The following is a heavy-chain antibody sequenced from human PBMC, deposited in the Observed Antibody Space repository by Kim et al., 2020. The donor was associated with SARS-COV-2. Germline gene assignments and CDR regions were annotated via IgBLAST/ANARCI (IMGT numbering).Heavy chain of an antibody. D-gene: IGHD3-9*01. J-gene: IGHJ5*02. CDR2: IIPGTGNT. V-gene: IGHV1-3*01. Sequence: ASVKVSCKTSGYMFTNYGIHWVRQAPGQRPEYMGWIIPGTGNTKYSQNFQGRVTLTRDTSANTAYMELSSLRSEDTAVYFCARGYAILAAGASNCFCPWGRGPLVTAS. CDR3: ARGYAILAAGASNCFCP. CDR1: GYMFTNYG.